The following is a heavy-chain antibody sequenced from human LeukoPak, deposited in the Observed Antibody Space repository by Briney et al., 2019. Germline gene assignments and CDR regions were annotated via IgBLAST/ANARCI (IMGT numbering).Heavy chain of an antibody. V-gene: IGHV1-18*01. D-gene: IGHD4-23*01. J-gene: IGHJ4*02. CDR1: GYTFTSYG. CDR3: AREEAAYGGNSGEGTMDY. CDR2: ISAYNGNT. Sequence: ASVKVSCKASGYTFTSYGISWVRQAPGQGLEWMGWISAYNGNTNYAQKLQGRVTMTTDTSTSTAYMELRSLRSDDTAVYYCAREEAAYGGNSGEGTMDYWGQGTLVTASS.